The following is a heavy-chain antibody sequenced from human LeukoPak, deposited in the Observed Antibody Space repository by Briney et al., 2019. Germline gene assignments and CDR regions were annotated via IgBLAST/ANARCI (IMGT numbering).Heavy chain of an antibody. CDR3: AKDTCSGGSCYYYYGMDV. CDR1: GFTFNNYE. CDR2: ISHDGSNN. V-gene: IGHV3-30*04. J-gene: IGHJ6*02. D-gene: IGHD2-15*01. Sequence: GGSLRLSCSPSGFTFNNYEMNWVRQAPGKGLEWVAVISHDGSNNYYADSVKGRFTISRDNSKNTLYLQMISLRAEDTAVYYCAKDTCSGGSCYYYYGMDVWGQGTTVTVSS.